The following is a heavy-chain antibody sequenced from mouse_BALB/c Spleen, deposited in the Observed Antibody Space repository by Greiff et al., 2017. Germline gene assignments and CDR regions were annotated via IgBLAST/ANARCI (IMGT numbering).Heavy chain of an antibody. CDR1: GFTFSSYA. J-gene: IGHJ3*01. CDR2: ISSGGST. V-gene: IGHV5-6-5*01. CDR3: ARGYDFSPFAY. D-gene: IGHD2-14*01. Sequence: DVKLVESGGGLVKPGGSLKLSCAASGFTFSSYAMSWVRQTPEKRLEWVASISSGGSTYYPDSVKGRFTISRDNARNILYLQMSSLRSEDTAMYYCARGYDFSPFAYWGQGTLVTVSA.